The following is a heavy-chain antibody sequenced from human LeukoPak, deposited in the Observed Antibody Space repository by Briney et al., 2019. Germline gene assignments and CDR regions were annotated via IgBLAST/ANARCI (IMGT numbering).Heavy chain of an antibody. CDR1: GFTFSRYA. D-gene: IGHD3-16*01. Sequence: GGSLRLSCSASGFTFSRYAMHWVRQAPGKRLEYVSAISSNGGSTYYANSVKGRFTISRDKSKNTVYLKMGSLRAEDMAVYYCARETRRGDAFDIWGQGTMVTVSS. CDR2: ISSNGGST. J-gene: IGHJ3*02. V-gene: IGHV3-64*01. CDR3: ARETRRGDAFDI.